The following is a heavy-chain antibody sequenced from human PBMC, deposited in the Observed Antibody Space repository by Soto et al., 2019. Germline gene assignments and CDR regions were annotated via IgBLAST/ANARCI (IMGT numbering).Heavy chain of an antibody. J-gene: IGHJ4*02. D-gene: IGHD3-3*01. Sequence: QVQLVESGGGVVQPGRSLRLSCAASGFTFSSYAMHWVRQAPGKGLEWVAVISYDGSNKYYADSVKGRFTISRDNSKNPLYLQMNSLRAEDTAVYYCARDKGVYDFWSGSDCWGQGTLVTVSS. CDR3: ARDKGVYDFWSGSDC. V-gene: IGHV3-30-3*01. CDR1: GFTFSSYA. CDR2: ISYDGSNK.